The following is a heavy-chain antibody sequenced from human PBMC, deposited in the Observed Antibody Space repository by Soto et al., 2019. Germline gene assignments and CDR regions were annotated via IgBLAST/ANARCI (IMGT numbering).Heavy chain of an antibody. D-gene: IGHD5-12*01. CDR2: ISYDGSNK. J-gene: IGHJ6*02. V-gene: IGHV3-30*18. CDR3: AKDQSGYDDGRDV. CDR1: GFTFSSYG. Sequence: QVQLVESGGGVVQPGRSLRLSCAASGFTFSSYGMHWVRQAPGKGLEWVAVISYDGSNKYYADSVKGRFTISRDNSKNTLYLQMNSLRAEDTAVYYCAKDQSGYDDGRDVWGQGTTVTVSS.